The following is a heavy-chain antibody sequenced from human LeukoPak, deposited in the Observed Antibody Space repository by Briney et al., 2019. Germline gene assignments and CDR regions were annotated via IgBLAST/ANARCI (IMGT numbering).Heavy chain of an antibody. Sequence: GGSLRLSCAASGFTFSSYGMHWVRQAPGKGLEYVSGLTSTGGRTNYANSVKGRFTISRDNSRNTLFLQTDRLRDEDMAVYYCARGSGWYPGPLFDYWGQGTLVTVSS. V-gene: IGHV3-64*01. D-gene: IGHD6-19*01. CDR2: LTSTGGRT. CDR3: ARGSGWYPGPLFDY. CDR1: GFTFSSYG. J-gene: IGHJ4*02.